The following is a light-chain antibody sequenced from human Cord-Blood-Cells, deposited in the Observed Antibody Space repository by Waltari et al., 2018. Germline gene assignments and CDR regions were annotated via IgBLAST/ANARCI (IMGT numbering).Light chain of an antibody. Sequence: EIVLTHSPATLSLSPGERATLSCSASQSVSSYLAWYQQKPGQAPRLLIFDASNRDTGIPARFSGSGSGTDFTLTISSLEPEDFAVYYCQQRSNWPRTFGQGTKVEIK. CDR1: QSVSSY. J-gene: IGKJ1*01. CDR3: QQRSNWPRT. CDR2: DAS. V-gene: IGKV3-11*01.